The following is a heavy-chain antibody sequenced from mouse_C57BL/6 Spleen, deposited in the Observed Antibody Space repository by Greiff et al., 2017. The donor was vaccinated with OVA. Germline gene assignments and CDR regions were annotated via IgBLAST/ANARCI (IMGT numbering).Heavy chain of an antibody. CDR3: ARGDYDERLAY. D-gene: IGHD2-4*01. CDR1: GYSITSGYD. CDR2: ISYSGST. V-gene: IGHV3-1*01. J-gene: IGHJ3*01. Sequence: DVQLQESGPGMVKPSQSLSLTCTVTGYSITSGYDWHWIRHFPGNKLEWMGYISYSGSTNYNPSLKSRISITHDTSKNHFFLKLNSVTTEDTATYYCARGDYDERLAYWGQGTLVTVSA.